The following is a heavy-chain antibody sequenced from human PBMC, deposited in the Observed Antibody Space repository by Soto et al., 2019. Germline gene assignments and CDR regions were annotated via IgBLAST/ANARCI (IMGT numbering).Heavy chain of an antibody. V-gene: IGHV1-3*01. CDR3: ARDPSSGYYYHTRLDGMDV. CDR2: INAGNGNT. CDR1: GYTFTSYA. Sequence: VASVKVSCKASGYTFTSYAMHWVRQAPGQRLEWMGWINAGNGNTKYSQKFQGRVTITRDTSASTAYMELSSLRSEDTAVYYCARDPSSGYYYHTRLDGMDVWGQGTTVTVSS. J-gene: IGHJ6*02. D-gene: IGHD3-22*01.